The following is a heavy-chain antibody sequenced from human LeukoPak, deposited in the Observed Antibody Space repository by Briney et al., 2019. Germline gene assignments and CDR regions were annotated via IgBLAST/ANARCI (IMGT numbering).Heavy chain of an antibody. CDR1: GFTFGSYS. CDR3: ARARYDSSGYHLFDY. D-gene: IGHD3-22*01. CDR2: ISSSSSTI. J-gene: IGHJ4*02. Sequence: GGSLRLSCAASGFTFGSYSMNWVRQAPGKGLEWVSYISSSSSTIYYADSVKGRFTISRDNAKNSLYLQMNSLRDEGTAVYYCARARYDSSGYHLFDYWGQGTLVTVSS. V-gene: IGHV3-48*02.